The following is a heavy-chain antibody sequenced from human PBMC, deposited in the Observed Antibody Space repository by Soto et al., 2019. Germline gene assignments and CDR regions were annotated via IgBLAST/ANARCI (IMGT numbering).Heavy chain of an antibody. Sequence: ASVKVPCKASGFIFTGYYIHWVRQAPGQGLEWMGWIKSNGGDPKYSQKFQDRVTMTRDTSMNTVYMELSRLRSDDTAVYYCARDERSYGEPPFDYWGQGTLVTVSS. CDR3: ARDERSYGEPPFDY. J-gene: IGHJ4*02. D-gene: IGHD3-16*01. CDR2: IKSNGGDP. V-gene: IGHV1-2*02. CDR1: GFIFTGYY.